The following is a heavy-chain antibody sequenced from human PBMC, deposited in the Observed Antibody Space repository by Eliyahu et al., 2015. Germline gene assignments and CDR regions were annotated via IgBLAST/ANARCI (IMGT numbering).Heavy chain of an antibody. CDR3: ATLGTK. CDR1: GFTFSANS. J-gene: IGHJ4*02. D-gene: IGHD1-14*01. Sequence: EVQLVESGGGLVQPGGSLRLSCAASGFTFSANSMNWVRQAPGKGLEWVSAIGSHSRYRHYADSVKGRFTISRDDANSSLYLQMNSLRVEDTAVYYCATLGTKWGRGVLVTVSS. V-gene: IGHV3-21*01. CDR2: IGSHSRYR.